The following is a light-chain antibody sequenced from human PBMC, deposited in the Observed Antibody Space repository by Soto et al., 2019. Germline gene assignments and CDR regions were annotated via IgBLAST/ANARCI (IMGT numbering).Light chain of an antibody. V-gene: IGLV1-40*01. J-gene: IGLJ2*01. CDR1: SSNIGAGYD. CDR3: QSYDSSLSHVV. CDR2: GNS. Sequence: QSVLTQPPSLSGAPGQRVTISCTGSSSNIGAGYDVHWYQQLPGTAPKLLIYGNSNRPSGVPDRFSGSKSGTSASLAITGLQAEDEADYYCQSYDSSLSHVVFGGGTKLTVL.